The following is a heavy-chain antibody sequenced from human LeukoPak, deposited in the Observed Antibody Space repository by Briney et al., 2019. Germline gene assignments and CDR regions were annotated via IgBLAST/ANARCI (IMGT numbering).Heavy chain of an antibody. J-gene: IGHJ6*02. CDR3: ARDTGYCSSTSCQGYYGMDV. CDR1: GFTFSSYG. V-gene: IGHV3-33*01. CDR2: IWYDGSNK. D-gene: IGHD2-2*01. Sequence: PGGSLRLSCAASGFTFSSYGMHWVRRAPGKGLEWVAVIWYDGSNKYYADSVKGRFTISRDNSKNTLYLQMNSLRAEDTAVYYCARDTGYCSSTSCQGYYGMDVWGQGTTVTVSS.